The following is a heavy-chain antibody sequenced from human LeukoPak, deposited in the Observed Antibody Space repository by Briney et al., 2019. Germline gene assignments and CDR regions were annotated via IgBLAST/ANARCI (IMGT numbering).Heavy chain of an antibody. CDR2: ISGDGGST. D-gene: IGHD3-9*01. Sequence: PGGSLRLSCAASGFTFDNYAMHCVRQAPGKGLEWVSLISGDGGSTCYEDSVKGRFTISRDNSKNSLYLQMNSLRTEDTALYYCAKDNFDWIPYGMDVWGQGTTVTVSS. CDR3: AKDNFDWIPYGMDV. CDR1: GFTFDNYA. J-gene: IGHJ6*02. V-gene: IGHV3-43*02.